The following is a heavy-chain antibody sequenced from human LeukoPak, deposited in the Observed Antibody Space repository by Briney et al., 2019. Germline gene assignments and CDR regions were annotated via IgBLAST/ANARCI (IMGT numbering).Heavy chain of an antibody. CDR3: AKEGILTDYWPGYFDY. CDR2: LRYDGTNR. CDR1: GFTFSSYG. D-gene: IGHD3-9*01. V-gene: IGHV3-30*02. J-gene: IGHJ4*02. Sequence: GGSLRLSCAASGFTFSSYGMHWVRRAPGKGLEWVAFLRYDGTNRFYVDSVEGRFTISKDNSKNTLYLQMNSLRTEDTAVYYCAKEGILTDYWPGYFDYWGQGTLVTVSS.